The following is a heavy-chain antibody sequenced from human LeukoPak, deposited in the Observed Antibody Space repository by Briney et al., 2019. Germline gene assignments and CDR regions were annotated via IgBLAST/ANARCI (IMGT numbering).Heavy chain of an antibody. CDR1: GYTFTSYY. Sequence: GASVKVSCKASGYTFTSYYMHWVRQAPGQGLEWMGIINPSGGSTSYAQKFQGRVTMTRDTSTSTVYMELSSLRSEDTAVYYCARAIYGSGSYWPYYYYYMDVWGKGTTVTISS. CDR2: INPSGGST. J-gene: IGHJ6*03. CDR3: ARAIYGSGSYWPYYYYYMDV. V-gene: IGHV1-46*01. D-gene: IGHD3-10*01.